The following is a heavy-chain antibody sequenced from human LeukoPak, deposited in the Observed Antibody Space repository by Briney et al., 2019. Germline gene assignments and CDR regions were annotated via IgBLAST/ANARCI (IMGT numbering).Heavy chain of an antibody. CDR2: ISGSGGST. J-gene: IGHJ4*02. V-gene: IGHV3-23*01. CDR3: AKRSGYSYGRGVDY. CDR1: GFTFSSYA. D-gene: IGHD5-18*01. Sequence: GGSLRLSCAASGFTFSSYAMSWVRQAPGKGLEWVSAISGSGGSTYYADSVKGRFTISRDNSKNTLYLQMNSLRAEDTAVYYCAKRSGYSYGRGVDYWGQGTLVTVSS.